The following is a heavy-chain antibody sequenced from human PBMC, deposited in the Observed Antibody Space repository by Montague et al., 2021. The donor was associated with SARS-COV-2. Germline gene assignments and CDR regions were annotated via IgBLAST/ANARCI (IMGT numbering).Heavy chain of an antibody. CDR2: IHYSGSN. V-gene: IGHV4-59*01. J-gene: IGHJ4*02. CDR1: GDSIGTCY. Sequence: SETLSLTCSVSGDSIGTCYWSWLRQPPGKELEWIGHIHYSGSNTYSTSFKSRVTISIDTPKNQFSLKLSSVTAAATAVYYCARSLDPSGTYYLAYWGQGTLVTVSS. CDR3: ARSLDPSGTYYLAY. D-gene: IGHD3-10*01.